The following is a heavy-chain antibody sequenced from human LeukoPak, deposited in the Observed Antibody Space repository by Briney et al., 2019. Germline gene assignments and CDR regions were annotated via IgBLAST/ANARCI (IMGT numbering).Heavy chain of an antibody. J-gene: IGHJ5*02. CDR2: ISSSSATI. CDR3: ARESGIAAALDL. V-gene: IGHV3-48*01. Sequence: GGSLRLSCEGSGFSLSAYNMNWVRQAPGKGLESVSYISSSSATIFYADSVKGRFTISRDNAKNSLYLQMNSLRPEDTAVYFCARESGIAAALDLWGQGTLVTVSS. CDR1: GFSLSAYN. D-gene: IGHD6-13*01.